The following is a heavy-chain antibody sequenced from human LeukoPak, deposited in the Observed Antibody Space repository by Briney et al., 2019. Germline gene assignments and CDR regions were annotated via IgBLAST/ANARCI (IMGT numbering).Heavy chain of an antibody. D-gene: IGHD3-10*01. V-gene: IGHV4-59*01. Sequence: PSETLSLTCIVSGGSISSYYWSWIRQPPGKGLEWIGYIYYSGSTNYNPPLKSRVTISVATSKKQFSLKLNSVTAADTAVYYCARGYGSGSHYPYWGQGTLVTVSS. CDR1: GGSISSYY. CDR2: IYYSGST. J-gene: IGHJ4*02. CDR3: ARGYGSGSHYPY.